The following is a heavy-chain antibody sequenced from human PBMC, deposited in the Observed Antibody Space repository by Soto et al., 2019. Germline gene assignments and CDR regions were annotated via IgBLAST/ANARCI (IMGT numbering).Heavy chain of an antibody. CDR3: ARDKCSSTSCPYYYYGMDV. CDR2: INAGNGNT. J-gene: IGHJ6*02. Sequence: ASVKVSCKASGYTFTSYAMHWVRQAPGQRLEWMGWINAGNGNTKYSQKFQGRVTITRDTSASTAYMELSSLRSEDTAVYYCARDKCSSTSCPYYYYGMDVWGQGTTVTVSS. D-gene: IGHD2-2*01. V-gene: IGHV1-3*01. CDR1: GYTFTSYA.